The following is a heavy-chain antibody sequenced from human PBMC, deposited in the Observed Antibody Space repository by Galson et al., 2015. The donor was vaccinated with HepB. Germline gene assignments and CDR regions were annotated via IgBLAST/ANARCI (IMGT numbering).Heavy chain of an antibody. CDR2: INSDSNYI. D-gene: IGHD2-2*01. CDR3: ARTISPAPPGWGSQVLPFDY. Sequence: SLRLSCAASGFTFSTYSMTWVRQAPGKGLEWVSSINSDSNYIYYGDSVRGRFTISRDNAKNSLYLQMNSLRAEDTAVYYCARTISPAPPGWGSQVLPFDYWGQGTLVTVSS. CDR1: GFTFSTYS. J-gene: IGHJ4*02. V-gene: IGHV3-21*01.